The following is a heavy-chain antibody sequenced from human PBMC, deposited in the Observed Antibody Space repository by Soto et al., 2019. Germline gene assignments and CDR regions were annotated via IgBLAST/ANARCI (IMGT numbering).Heavy chain of an antibody. CDR2: MSGSGGST. CDR3: AKDRVSNYYDSSGYIDY. Sequence: GGSLRLSCTASGFTFSSYAMSWVRQAPEKGLEWVSAMSGSGGSTYHADSVKGRFTISRDNSKNTLYLQMNSLRAEDTAIYYCAKDRVSNYYDSSGYIDYWGQGTLVTSPQ. CDR1: GFTFSSYA. V-gene: IGHV3-23*01. J-gene: IGHJ4*02. D-gene: IGHD3-22*01.